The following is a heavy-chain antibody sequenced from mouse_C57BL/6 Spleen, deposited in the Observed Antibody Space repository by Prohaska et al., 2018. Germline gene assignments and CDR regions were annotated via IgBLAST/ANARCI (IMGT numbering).Heavy chain of an antibody. CDR1: GYTFTSYW. CDR3: ARKWGGFAY. J-gene: IGHJ3*01. V-gene: IGHV1-50*01. CDR2: IDPSDSYT. Sequence: GAELVKPGASVKLSCKASGYTFTSYWMQWVKQRPGQGLEWIGEIDPSDSYTNYNQKFKGKATLTVDTSSSTAYMQLSSLTSEDSAVYYCARKWGGFAYWGQGTLVTVSA.